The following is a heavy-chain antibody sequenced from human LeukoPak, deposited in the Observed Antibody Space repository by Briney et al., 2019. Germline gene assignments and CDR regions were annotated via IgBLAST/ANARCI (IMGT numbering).Heavy chain of an antibody. D-gene: IGHD1-26*01. CDR1: GGSITTYY. CDR3: ARGGWEPSHFDY. Sequence: SETLSLTCTVSGGSITTYYWSWIRQPPGKGLEWIGYIFYSASTMYNPSLKSRLTISVDTSKNQFSLKLSPVTAADTAVYYCARGGWEPSHFDYWGQGALVTVSS. CDR2: IFYSAST. V-gene: IGHV4-59*01. J-gene: IGHJ4*02.